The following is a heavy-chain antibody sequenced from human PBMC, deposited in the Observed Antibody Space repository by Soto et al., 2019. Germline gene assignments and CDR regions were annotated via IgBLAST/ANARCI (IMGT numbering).Heavy chain of an antibody. CDR2: ISGSGGST. CDR3: ARNPTGSYSFVNY. J-gene: IGHJ4*02. Sequence: PGGSLRLSCAASGLTFSSYAMSWVRQAPGKGLEWVSAISGSGGSTFYADSVKGRFTISRDNSKDTLYLQMVSLRAEDTAVYYCARNPTGSYSFVNYWGQGTLVTFSS. CDR1: GLTFSSYA. V-gene: IGHV3-23*01. D-gene: IGHD1-26*01.